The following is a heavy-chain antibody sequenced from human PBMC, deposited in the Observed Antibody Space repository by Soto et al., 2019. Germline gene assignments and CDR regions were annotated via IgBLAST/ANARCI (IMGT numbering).Heavy chain of an antibody. CDR1: GCRFSNYA. D-gene: IGHD3-22*01. J-gene: IGHJ4*02. CDR2: IGGTGTSA. CDR3: AKSRYVDSSGDFYDF. Sequence: PGGSLRRSCAASGCRFSNYAMSLRRQAPGKRLECVSVIGGTGTSAYYADSVKGRFDISRDNSENTVFLQLNSLSADDTAVYFCAKSRYVDSSGDFYDFCGQGTLVSVS. V-gene: IGHV3-23*01.